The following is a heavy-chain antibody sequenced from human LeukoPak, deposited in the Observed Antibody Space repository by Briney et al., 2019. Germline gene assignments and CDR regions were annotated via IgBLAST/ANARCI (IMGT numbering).Heavy chain of an antibody. D-gene: IGHD2-15*01. CDR1: GFTFSSYS. CDR2: ISSSSSYI. J-gene: IGHJ4*02. CDR3: ARAGDCSGGSCYSDDY. V-gene: IGHV3-21*01. Sequence: GGSLRLSCAASGFTFSSYSMNWVRQAPGKGLEWVSYISSSSSYIYYADSVKRRFTISRDNAKNSLYLQMNSLRAEDTAVYYCARAGDCSGGSCYSDDYWGQGTLVTVSS.